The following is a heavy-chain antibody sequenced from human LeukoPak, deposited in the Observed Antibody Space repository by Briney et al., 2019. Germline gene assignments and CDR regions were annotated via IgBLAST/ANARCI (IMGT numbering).Heavy chain of an antibody. J-gene: IGHJ4*02. V-gene: IGHV3-23*01. CDR1: GFTFSTYA. CDR3: AKGYDFWSGTMDD. CDR2: VSGSGDNT. Sequence: GGSLRLSCAASGFTFSTYAMSWVRQAPGKGLEWVSEVSGSGDNTDYADSVKGRFTISRDNSKNTLYLQMNSLRAEDTAVYYCAKGYDFWSGTMDDWGQGTLVTVSS. D-gene: IGHD3-3*01.